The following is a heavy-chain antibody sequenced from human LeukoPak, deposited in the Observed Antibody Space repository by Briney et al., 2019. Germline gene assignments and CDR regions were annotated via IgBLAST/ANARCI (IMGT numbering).Heavy chain of an antibody. CDR3: ARLISGRHYDFWSGYHFPFDP. J-gene: IGHJ5*02. CDR2: MNANSGNT. Sequence: ASVKVSCKASGYTFTSYDINWVRQATGQGLEWMGWMNANSGNTGYAQKFRGRVTITRNTSISTAYMELSSLRSEDTAVYYCARLISGRHYDFWSGYHFPFDPRGQGTLVTVSS. CDR1: GYTFTSYD. D-gene: IGHD3-3*01. V-gene: IGHV1-8*03.